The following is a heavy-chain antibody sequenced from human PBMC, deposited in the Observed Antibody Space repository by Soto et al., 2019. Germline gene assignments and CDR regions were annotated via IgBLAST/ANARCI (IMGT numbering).Heavy chain of an antibody. J-gene: IGHJ4*02. CDR1: GYSFSRYW. D-gene: IGHD3-22*01. CDR3: ARDTFSGDSSGPHY. CDR2: IYPGDSDT. V-gene: IGHV5-51*01. Sequence: GESLKISCKGSGYSFSRYWIAWVRQTPGKGLEWMGLIYPGDSDTRYSPSFQGQVTISADKSITTAYLQWSSLKASDTAIYYCARDTFSGDSSGPHYWGQGTLVTISS.